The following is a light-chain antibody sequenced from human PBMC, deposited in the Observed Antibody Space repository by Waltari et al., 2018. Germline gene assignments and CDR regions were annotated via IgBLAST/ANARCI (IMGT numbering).Light chain of an antibody. Sequence: TVVTPEPSLSVSPGGTVTLTCGLSSGSVPTSNYPSWYQQTPGQAPRTLIYNTKTRPSWVPGRFSGSILGSKAALTITGAQADDESDYYCMLSMGSGIDVFGSGTKLTVL. J-gene: IGLJ6*01. V-gene: IGLV8-61*01. CDR1: SGSVPTSNY. CDR2: NTK. CDR3: MLSMGSGIDV.